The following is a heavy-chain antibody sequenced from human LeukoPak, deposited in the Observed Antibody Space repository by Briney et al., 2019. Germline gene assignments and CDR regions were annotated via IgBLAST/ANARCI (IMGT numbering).Heavy chain of an antibody. Sequence: GGSLRLSCAASGFTFSTYWMSWVRQAPGKGLEWVANINQGGSEKYYVDSVKGRFIVSRDNAKNALRLQMKSLRVEDTAVYYCTRIFGGNSYGSDYWGQGTLVTVSS. J-gene: IGHJ4*02. CDR1: GFTFSTYW. CDR3: TRIFGGNSYGSDY. D-gene: IGHD5-18*01. V-gene: IGHV3-7*01. CDR2: INQGGSEK.